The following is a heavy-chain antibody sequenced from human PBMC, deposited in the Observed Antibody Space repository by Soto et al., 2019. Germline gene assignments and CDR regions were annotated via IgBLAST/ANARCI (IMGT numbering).Heavy chain of an antibody. Sequence: QLQLQESGPGLVKPSETLSLTCTVSGGSISSSSYYWGWIRQPPGKGLEWIGSIYYSGSTYYNPSLKSRLTISVDTSKNQFSLKLSSVTAADTAVYYCARLTRQWRDFDYWGQGTLVTVSS. CDR2: IYYSGST. V-gene: IGHV4-39*01. J-gene: IGHJ4*02. CDR1: GGSISSSSYY. CDR3: ARLTRQWRDFDY. D-gene: IGHD6-19*01.